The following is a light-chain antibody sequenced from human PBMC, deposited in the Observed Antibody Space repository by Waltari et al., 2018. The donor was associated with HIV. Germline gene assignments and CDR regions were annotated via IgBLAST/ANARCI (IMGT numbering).Light chain of an antibody. CDR2: AAS. Sequence: DIQLTQSPSSVSASVGDSFTITSRASQDISTWLAWYQQKPGKAPRLLIYAASTLQSGVPSRFRGSGSATDFTLTINSAQPEDFATYYCQQADSFPVTFGQGTRLDFK. CDR1: QDISTW. J-gene: IGKJ5*01. V-gene: IGKV1-12*01. CDR3: QQADSFPVT.